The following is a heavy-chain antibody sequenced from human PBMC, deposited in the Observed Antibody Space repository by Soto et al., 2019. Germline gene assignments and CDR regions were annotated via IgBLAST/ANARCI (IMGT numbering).Heavy chain of an antibody. Sequence: KTSETLSLTCTVSGDSISPHYWSWIRQPPGRGLEWIGYFYYSGDTNYNPSLKSRVTTSIDTSKNQFSLKLSSVTAADTAVYYCARGGSLYESTGYYLEDYWGQGTLVTVSS. J-gene: IGHJ4*02. D-gene: IGHD3-22*01. CDR1: GDSISPHY. CDR3: ARGGSLYESTGYYLEDY. CDR2: FYYSGDT. V-gene: IGHV4-59*11.